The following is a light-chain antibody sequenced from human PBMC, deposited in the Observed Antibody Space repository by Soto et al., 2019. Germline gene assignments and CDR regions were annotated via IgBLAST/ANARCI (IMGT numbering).Light chain of an antibody. CDR1: QSISSW. CDR3: QQYNTYPWT. Sequence: DIQMTQYPSSLSASVRDRVTITCRASQSISSWLAWYQQKPGKAPKLLIYDASSLESGVPSRFSGSGSGTEFTLTISSLQPDDFATYYCQQYNTYPWTFGQGTKVDIK. J-gene: IGKJ1*01. CDR2: DAS. V-gene: IGKV1-5*01.